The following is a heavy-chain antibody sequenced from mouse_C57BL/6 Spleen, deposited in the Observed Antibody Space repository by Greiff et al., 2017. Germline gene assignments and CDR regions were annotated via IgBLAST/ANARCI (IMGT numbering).Heavy chain of an antibody. D-gene: IGHD3-3*01. Sequence: VMLVESGAELARPGASVKMSCKASGYTFTSYTMHWVKQRPGQGLEWIGYINPSSGYTKYNQKFKDKATLTADKSSSTAYMQLSSLTSEDSAVYYCARGDNWYFDVWGTGTTVTVSS. V-gene: IGHV1-4*01. CDR1: GYTFTSYT. CDR3: ARGDNWYFDV. CDR2: INPSSGYT. J-gene: IGHJ1*03.